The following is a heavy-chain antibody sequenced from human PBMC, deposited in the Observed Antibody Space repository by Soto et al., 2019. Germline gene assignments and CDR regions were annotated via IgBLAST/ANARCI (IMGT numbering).Heavy chain of an antibody. CDR1: DASVISRSYY. V-gene: IGHV4-61*01. CDR3: ARLRNYYGSGSPDSFYFDY. J-gene: IGHJ4*02. CDR2: IYYSGST. D-gene: IGHD3-10*01. Sequence: SQTLSLTCTVSDASVISRSYYRSWIQQPPGKRLEWIGYIYYSGSTNYNPSLKSRVTISVDTSKNQFSLKLSSVTAADTAVYYCARLRNYYGSGSPDSFYFDYWGPGTLVT.